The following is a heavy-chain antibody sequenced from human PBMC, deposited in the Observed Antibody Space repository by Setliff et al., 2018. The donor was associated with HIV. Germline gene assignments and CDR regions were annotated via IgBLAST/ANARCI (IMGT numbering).Heavy chain of an antibody. Sequence: QPGGSLRLSCAASGFTFSTHAMSWVRQAPVKGLEWVSVTYATDGSTYYADSVKGRFTISRDNSKNVLYLQMNSLRADDTAIYYCASMRPDDYYYYMDAWGKGTTVTVSS. CDR1: GFTFSTHA. CDR2: TYATDGST. J-gene: IGHJ6*03. CDR3: ASMRPDDYYYYMDA. V-gene: IGHV3-23*05.